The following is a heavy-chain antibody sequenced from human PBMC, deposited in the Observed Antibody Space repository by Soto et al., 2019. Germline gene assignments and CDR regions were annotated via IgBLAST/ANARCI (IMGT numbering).Heavy chain of an antibody. Sequence: SLRLSCAASGFTFSSYGMHWVRQAPGKGLEWVAVISYDGSNKYYADSVKGRFTISRDNSKNTLYLQMNSLRAEDTAVYYCAKDVLSSILTILDYWGQGTLVTVSS. CDR3: AKDVLSSILTILDY. CDR2: ISYDGSNK. J-gene: IGHJ4*02. CDR1: GFTFSSYG. V-gene: IGHV3-30*18. D-gene: IGHD6-13*01.